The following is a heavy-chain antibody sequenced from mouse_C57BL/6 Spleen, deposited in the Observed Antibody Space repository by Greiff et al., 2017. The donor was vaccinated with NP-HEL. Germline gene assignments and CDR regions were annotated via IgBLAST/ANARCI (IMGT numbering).Heavy chain of an antibody. CDR3: ARRGLLWYFDV. J-gene: IGHJ1*03. CDR2: INPNTGGT. V-gene: IGHV1-26*01. Sequence: EVQLQQSGPELVKPGASVKISCKASGYTFTDYYMNWVKQSPGKSLEWIGEINPNTGGTSYNPKFKGKATLTVDKSSSTAYMGLRSLTSEDSAVYYCARRGLLWYFDVWGTGTTVTVSS. CDR1: GYTFTDYY.